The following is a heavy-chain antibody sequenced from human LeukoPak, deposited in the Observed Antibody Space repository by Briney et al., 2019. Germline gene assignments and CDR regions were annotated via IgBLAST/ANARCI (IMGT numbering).Heavy chain of an antibody. J-gene: IGHJ4*02. D-gene: IGHD6-13*01. CDR2: ISAYNGNT. CDR1: GYSFTTYT. V-gene: IGHV1-18*01. Sequence: ASVRVSCKASGYSFTTYTITWVRQAPGQGLEWMGWISAYNGNTNYAQKLQCRVTMTTDTSTSTAYMELRSLRSDDTAVYYCARIAAAENYFDYWGQGTLVTVSS. CDR3: ARIAAAENYFDY.